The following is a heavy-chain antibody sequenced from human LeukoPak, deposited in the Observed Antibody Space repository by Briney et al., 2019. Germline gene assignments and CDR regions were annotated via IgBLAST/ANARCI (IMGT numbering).Heavy chain of an antibody. V-gene: IGHV4-39*01. CDR3: ARQSDCSGGSCYSKRLKDY. D-gene: IGHD2-15*01. CDR2: IYYSGST. CDR1: GGSISSSSYY. J-gene: IGHJ4*02. Sequence: SETLSLTCTVSGGSISSSSYYWGWIRQPPGKGVEWIGSIYYSGSTYYNPSLKSRVTISVDTSKNQFSLKLSSVTAADTAVYYCARQSDCSGGSCYSKRLKDYWGQGTLVTVSS.